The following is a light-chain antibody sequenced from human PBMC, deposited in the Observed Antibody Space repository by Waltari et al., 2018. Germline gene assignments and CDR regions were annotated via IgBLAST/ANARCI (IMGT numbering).Light chain of an antibody. CDR1: QSVGTW. J-gene: IGKJ2*01. Sequence: DIQMTQSPSTLSASVGDRVTISCRASQSVGTWLAWYQQKPGKAPKLLIYMASSLESGVPSRCSRSGSGTDFTLTIRRLQPDDFATYSCQQYSSFSTFGQGTKV. CDR3: QQYSSFST. CDR2: MAS. V-gene: IGKV1-5*03.